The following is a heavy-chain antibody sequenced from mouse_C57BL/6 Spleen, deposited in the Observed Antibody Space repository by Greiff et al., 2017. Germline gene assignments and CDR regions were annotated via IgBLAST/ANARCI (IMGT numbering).Heavy chain of an antibody. CDR1: GYTFTDYD. CDR3: TRETYGSSYYAMDY. Sequence: VKLQQSGAELVRPGASVTLSCKASGYTFTDYDMHWVKQTPVNGLEWIGAIDPETGGTAYNQKFKGKAILTAAKASSTAYMELRILTSEDSAVYYCTRETYGSSYYAMDYWGQGTSVTVSS. D-gene: IGHD1-1*01. J-gene: IGHJ4*01. CDR2: IDPETGGT. V-gene: IGHV1-15*01.